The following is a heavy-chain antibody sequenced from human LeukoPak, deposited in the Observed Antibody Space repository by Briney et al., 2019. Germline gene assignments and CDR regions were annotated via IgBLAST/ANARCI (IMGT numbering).Heavy chain of an antibody. Sequence: GGALRLSCAASGFTFSSYWMSWVRQAPGKGLEGGAHINQDGSEKYYVDSVKGRFTISRDNAKNSLYLQMNSLRAEDTAVYYCARARYYDSSGYPVDAFDIWGQGTMVTVSS. CDR1: GFTFSSYW. V-gene: IGHV3-7*01. CDR3: ARARYYDSSGYPVDAFDI. CDR2: INQDGSEK. D-gene: IGHD3-22*01. J-gene: IGHJ3*02.